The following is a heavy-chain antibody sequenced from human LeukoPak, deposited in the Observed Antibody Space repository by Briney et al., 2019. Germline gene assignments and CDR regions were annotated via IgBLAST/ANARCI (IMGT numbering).Heavy chain of an antibody. V-gene: IGHV4-39*01. CDR3: ARLIRLVTIVRGVINHFDY. CDR1: GGSISNSSYY. D-gene: IGHD3-10*01. J-gene: IGHJ4*02. CDR2: IYYSGST. Sequence: SETLSLTCTVSGGSISNSSYYWGWIRQPPGKGLEWIGSIYYSGSTYYNPSLKSRVTISVDTSNNQFSLKLSSVTAADTAVYYCARLIRLVTIVRGVINHFDYWGQGTLVTVSS.